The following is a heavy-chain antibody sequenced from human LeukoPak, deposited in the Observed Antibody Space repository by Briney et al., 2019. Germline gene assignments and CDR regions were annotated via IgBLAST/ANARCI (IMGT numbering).Heavy chain of an antibody. V-gene: IGHV3-21*01. J-gene: IGHJ4*02. CDR1: GFTFTSYS. Sequence: SGGSLRLSCAASGFTFTSYSLTWVRQAPGKGLEWVSSISSRSSNIYYVDSVKGRFTISRDNAKNSLYLQMNSLRAEDTAVYYCARDTEDYDFLTGYYTRPLDYWGQGTLVTVSS. CDR2: ISSRSSNI. D-gene: IGHD3-9*01. CDR3: ARDTEDYDFLTGYYTRPLDY.